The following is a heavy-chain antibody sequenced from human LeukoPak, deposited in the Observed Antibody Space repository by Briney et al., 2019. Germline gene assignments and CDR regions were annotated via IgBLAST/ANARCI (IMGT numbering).Heavy chain of an antibody. CDR3: ARHSVLRSRVYCFDY. J-gene: IGHJ4*02. CDR2: IIPIFGTA. CDR1: GGTFSSYA. Sequence: GASVKVSCKASGGTFSSYAISWVRQAPGQGLEWMGGIIPIFGTANYAQKFQGRVTITADESTSTAYMELSSLRSEDTAVYYCARHSVLRSRVYCFDYWGQGTLVTVSS. D-gene: IGHD2-8*01. V-gene: IGHV1-69*13.